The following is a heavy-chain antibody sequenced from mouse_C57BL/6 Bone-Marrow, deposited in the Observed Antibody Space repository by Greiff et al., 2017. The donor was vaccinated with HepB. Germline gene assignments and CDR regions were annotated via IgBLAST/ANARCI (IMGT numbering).Heavy chain of an antibody. J-gene: IGHJ3*01. V-gene: IGHV5-15*01. Sequence: EVQLLESGGGLVQPGGSLKLSCAASGFTFSDYGMAWVRQDPRKGPEWVAFISNLACSIYYADTVTGRFTISRENAKNTLYLEMSSLRSEDTAMYYCARHGFAYWGQGTLVTVSA. CDR3: ARHGFAY. CDR1: GFTFSDYG. CDR2: ISNLACSI.